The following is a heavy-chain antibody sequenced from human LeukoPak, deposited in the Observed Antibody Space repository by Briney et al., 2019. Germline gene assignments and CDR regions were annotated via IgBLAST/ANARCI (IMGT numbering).Heavy chain of an antibody. Sequence: SETLSLTCTVSGGSISSSSYYWGWIRQPPGKGLEWIGSIYYSGSTYYNPSLKSRVTISVDTSKNQFSLKLSSVTAADTAVYYCAKTFQVVTTSFFDYWGKGTLVTVSS. CDR1: GGSISSSSYY. V-gene: IGHV4-39*01. CDR2: IYYSGST. D-gene: IGHD4-23*01. J-gene: IGHJ4*02. CDR3: AKTFQVVTTSFFDY.